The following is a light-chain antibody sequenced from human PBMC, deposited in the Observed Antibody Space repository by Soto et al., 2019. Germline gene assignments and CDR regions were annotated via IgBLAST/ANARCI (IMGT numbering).Light chain of an antibody. CDR1: QRIRTA. Sequence: IQLTRSAAALSAAVGDRVTMTCRASQRIRTALASFQQNPGKAPKRLIYAASNLQSAVPSRHSRSGSRTEFTLTHSSLQPEDFATYFCPHHTNYPPTFGQGTKVDIK. CDR3: PHHTNYPPT. J-gene: IGKJ1*01. V-gene: IGKV1-17*01. CDR2: AAS.